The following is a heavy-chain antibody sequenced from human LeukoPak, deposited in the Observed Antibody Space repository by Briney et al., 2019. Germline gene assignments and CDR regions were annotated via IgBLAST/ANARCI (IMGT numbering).Heavy chain of an antibody. CDR1: GFTFSSYE. J-gene: IGHJ6*03. CDR3: AREGSDWNYYYYMDV. V-gene: IGHV3-48*03. Sequence: GLLRLSCAASGFTFSSYEMNWVRQAPGKGLEWVSYISSSGSTIYYADSVRGRFTISRDNAKNSLYLQMNSLRAEDTAVYYCAREGSDWNYYYYMDVWGKGTTVTISS. CDR2: ISSSGSTI. D-gene: IGHD6-19*01.